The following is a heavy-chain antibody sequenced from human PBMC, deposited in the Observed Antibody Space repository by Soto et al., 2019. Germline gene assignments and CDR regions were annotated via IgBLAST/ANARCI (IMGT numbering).Heavy chain of an antibody. CDR1: GFSFSNYA. J-gene: IGHJ5*02. CDR2: ISGRGDNT. D-gene: IGHD5-18*01. Sequence: EVPLLEFGGGLAQPGGSLRLSCVASGFSFSNYAMNWVRQAPGEGLEWVSAISGRGDNTYYADSVKGRFTISRDNSXXTLYLQMNSLRAEDTAVYYCAKAQRVWDTAMSFDPWGQGTLVTVSS. CDR3: AKAQRVWDTAMSFDP. V-gene: IGHV3-23*01.